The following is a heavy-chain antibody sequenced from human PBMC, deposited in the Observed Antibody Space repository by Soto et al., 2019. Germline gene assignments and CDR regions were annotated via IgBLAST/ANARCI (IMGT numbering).Heavy chain of an antibody. D-gene: IGHD6-19*01. CDR3: ARGGSGWKALNWFDP. Sequence: QVQLQESGPGLVIPSQTLTLTCAVSGASIDNNGYTWTWIRQHPGKGLEWIGTNNNRGDTYYNPSLKSRLTLSLDTSQNHFSLRLNAGTAADTATYYCARGGSGWKALNWFDPWGQGIMVTVSS. J-gene: IGHJ5*02. CDR2: NNNRGDT. V-gene: IGHV4-31*11. CDR1: GASIDNNGYT.